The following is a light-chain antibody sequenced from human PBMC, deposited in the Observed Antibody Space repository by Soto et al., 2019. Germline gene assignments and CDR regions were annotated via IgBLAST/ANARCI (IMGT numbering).Light chain of an antibody. CDR1: QTINSW. J-gene: IGKJ1*01. CDR2: KAS. V-gene: IGKV1-5*03. CDR3: QQYNSYSRT. Sequence: DIQMTQSPSTLSASVGERVTITCRASQTINSWLAWFQQKPGKAPKLLIYKASTLESGVPSRFSGSGSGTEFTLTISSLQPDDFATYYCQQYNSYSRTFGQGTKVDIK.